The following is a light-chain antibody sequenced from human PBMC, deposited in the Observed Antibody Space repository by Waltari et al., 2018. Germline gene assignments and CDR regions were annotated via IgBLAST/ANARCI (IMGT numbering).Light chain of an antibody. V-gene: IGLV1-36*01. J-gene: IGLJ3*02. Sequence: QSVLTQPPSMSEAPRQRVTISCSGRTSNIGKNPVSWYQHLPGKAPKFLIYYNDRKPSWVSARFSGSKSGTSASLTISERQSEDEADYFCASWDDSLNGPVFGGGTKVTVL. CDR3: ASWDDSLNGPV. CDR2: YND. CDR1: TSNIGKNP.